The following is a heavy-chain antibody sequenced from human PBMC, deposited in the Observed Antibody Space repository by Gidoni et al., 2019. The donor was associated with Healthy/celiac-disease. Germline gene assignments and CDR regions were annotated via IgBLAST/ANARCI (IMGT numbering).Heavy chain of an antibody. CDR2: ISYDGSNK. D-gene: IGHD6-19*01. CDR3: AKEYSSGWYSYFDY. V-gene: IGHV3-30*18. Sequence: QVQLVESGGGVVQPGRSLRLSCAASGFTFSSYGMHWVRQAPGKGLEWVAVISYDGSNKYYADSVKGRFTISRDNSKNTLYLQMNSRRAEDTAVYYCAKEYSSGWYSYFDYWGQGTLVTVSS. CDR1: GFTFSSYG. J-gene: IGHJ4*02.